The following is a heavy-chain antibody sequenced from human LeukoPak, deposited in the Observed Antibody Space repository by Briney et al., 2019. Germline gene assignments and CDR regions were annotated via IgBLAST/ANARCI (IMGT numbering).Heavy chain of an antibody. Sequence: GGSLRLSCAASAFTFTNFWMSWVRQAPGKGLEWVANIKQDGSEKYYVDSVKGRFTISRDNAKNSLYLQMNSLRVEDTAVYYCAAYSYDLPVDYWGQGTLVTVSS. J-gene: IGHJ4*02. CDR2: IKQDGSEK. CDR1: AFTFTNFW. D-gene: IGHD5-18*01. V-gene: IGHV3-7*01. CDR3: AAYSYDLPVDY.